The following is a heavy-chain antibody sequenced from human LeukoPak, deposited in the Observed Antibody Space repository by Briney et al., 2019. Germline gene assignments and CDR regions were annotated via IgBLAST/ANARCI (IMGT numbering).Heavy chain of an antibody. CDR3: TKRTPEYSSSWCLDY. D-gene: IGHD6-13*01. V-gene: IGHV3-23*01. Sequence: GGSLRLSCAASGFTFSSNTMNWVRQAPGRGLAWVSAIDGSGVTTFYADSVKGRFTISRDNSKNTLFLQMNSLRAEDTAIYYCTKRTPEYSSSWCLDYWGQGTLVTVSS. CDR2: IDGSGVTT. CDR1: GFTFSSNT. J-gene: IGHJ4*02.